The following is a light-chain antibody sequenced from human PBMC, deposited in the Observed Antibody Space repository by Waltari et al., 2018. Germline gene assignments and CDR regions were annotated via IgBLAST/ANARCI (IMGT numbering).Light chain of an antibody. CDR3: HQHYNNPRT. J-gene: IGKJ1*01. Sequence: DIQMTQSPSSLSASVGDRVTITCRASQDISNSLAWLQQKPGKAPNLLIYSASTSQSGVTSSFSGSGYGTVFILTISNLQPEDIATYYCHQHYNNPRTFGQGTKVEVK. CDR2: SAS. CDR1: QDISNS. V-gene: IGKV1-16*01.